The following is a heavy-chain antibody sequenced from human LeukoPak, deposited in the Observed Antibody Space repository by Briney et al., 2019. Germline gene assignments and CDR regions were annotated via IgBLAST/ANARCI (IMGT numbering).Heavy chain of an antibody. Sequence: GRSLRLSCAASGFTFSSYGMHWVRQAPGKGLEWVAFIRYDGSNKYYADSVKGRFTISRDNSKNTLYLQMNSLRAEDTAVYYCAKVAGGYSYYFDYWGQGTLVTVSS. CDR3: AKVAGGYSYYFDY. J-gene: IGHJ4*02. CDR2: IRYDGSNK. D-gene: IGHD3-16*01. V-gene: IGHV3-30*02. CDR1: GFTFSSYG.